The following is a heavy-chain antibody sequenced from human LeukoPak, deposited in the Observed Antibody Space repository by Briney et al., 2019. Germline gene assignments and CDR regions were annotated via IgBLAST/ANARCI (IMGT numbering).Heavy chain of an antibody. CDR2: INPNSGGT. D-gene: IGHD3-10*01. J-gene: IGHJ3*02. V-gene: IGHV1-2*02. Sequence: ASVKVSCKASGYTFTGYYMDWVRQAPGQGLEWMGWINPNSGGTNYAQKFQGRVTMTRDTSISTAYMELSRPRSDDTAVYYCARDVGASGAFDIWGQGTMVTVSS. CDR3: ARDVGASGAFDI. CDR1: GYTFTGYY.